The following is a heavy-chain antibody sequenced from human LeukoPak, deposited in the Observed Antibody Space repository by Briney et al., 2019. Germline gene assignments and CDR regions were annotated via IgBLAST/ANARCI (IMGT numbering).Heavy chain of an antibody. CDR2: ISAYNANT. V-gene: IGHV1-18*01. CDR1: GYSFTSYG. D-gene: IGHD6-19*01. CDR3: ARVWLVLVSNGMDV. Sequence: GASVKVSCKASGYSFTSYGISWVRQAPGQGLEWMGWISAYNANTNYAQKLQGRVTMTTDTSTSTAYMELRSLRSDDTAVYYCARVWLVLVSNGMDVWGQGTTVTVSS. J-gene: IGHJ6*02.